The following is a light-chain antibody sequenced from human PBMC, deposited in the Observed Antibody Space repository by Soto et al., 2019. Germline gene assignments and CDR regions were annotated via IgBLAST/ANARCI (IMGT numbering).Light chain of an antibody. CDR3: QQRSEWPLCT. CDR1: QSVSHY. J-gene: IGKJ2*02. V-gene: IGKV3-11*01. CDR2: DVS. Sequence: EIILTQSPATLSLSPGDRATLSCRASQSVSHYLAWYQQKPGQAPRLLIYDVSNRATGIPARFSGSGSGTAFPLTSSSLEAEDFAVYFCQQRSEWPLCTFGEGTKLEIK.